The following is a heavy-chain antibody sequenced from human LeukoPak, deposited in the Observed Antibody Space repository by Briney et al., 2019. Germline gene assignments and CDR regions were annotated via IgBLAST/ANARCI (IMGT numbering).Heavy chain of an antibody. CDR2: IYSGGST. V-gene: IGHV3-66*01. J-gene: IGHJ4*02. Sequence: GSLRLSCAASGFTVSSNYMSWVRQAPGKGLEWVSVIYSGGSTYYADSVKGRFTISRDNSKNTLYLQMNSLRAEDTAVYYCARVDSSSWTTVFDYWGQGTLVTVSS. CDR3: ARVDSSSWTTVFDY. D-gene: IGHD6-13*01. CDR1: GFTVSSNY.